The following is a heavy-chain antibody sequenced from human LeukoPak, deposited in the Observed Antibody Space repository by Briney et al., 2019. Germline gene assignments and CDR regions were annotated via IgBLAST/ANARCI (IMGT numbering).Heavy chain of an antibody. CDR2: IYHSGST. D-gene: IGHD6-13*01. CDR3: ARDNPGSHDSSSFSDY. J-gene: IGHJ4*02. V-gene: IGHV4-38-2*02. CDR1: GYSISSGYY. Sequence: SETLSLTCTASGYSISSGYYWGWIRQPPGKGLEWIGSIYHSGSTYYNPSLKSRVTISVDTSKNQFSLKLSSVTAADTAVYYCARDNPGSHDSSSFSDYWGQGTLVTVSS.